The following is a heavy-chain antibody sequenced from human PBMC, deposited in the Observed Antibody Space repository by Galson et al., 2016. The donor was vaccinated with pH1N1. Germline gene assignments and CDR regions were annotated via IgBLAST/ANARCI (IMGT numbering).Heavy chain of an antibody. Sequence: SVKVSCKASGGTFRSYAISWVRQAPGQGLEWMGGITALFGTANYAQKFQGRVTISEDKSTSAVYMELRSLGSEDTAVYYWAGNSASYYVTYFERWGQGTLVTVSS. D-gene: IGHD1-26*01. CDR2: ITALFGTA. CDR3: AGNSASYYVTYFER. CDR1: GGTFRSYA. V-gene: IGHV1-69*06. J-gene: IGHJ4*02.